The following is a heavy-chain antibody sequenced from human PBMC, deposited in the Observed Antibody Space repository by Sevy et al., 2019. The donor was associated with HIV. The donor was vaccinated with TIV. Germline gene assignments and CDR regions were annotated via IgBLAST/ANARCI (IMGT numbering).Heavy chain of an antibody. CDR1: GFTFSTYA. D-gene: IGHD2-2*01. Sequence: GGSLRLSCAASGFTFSTYAMSWVRQAPGKGLECVASIIGSGRRIYYADSVKGRFTISRDNSKSTLYLEMNSLRVEDTAVYYCAKDASKECCGTSCLNWFDPWGQGTQVTVSS. J-gene: IGHJ5*02. CDR3: AKDASKECCGTSCLNWFDP. CDR2: IIGSGRRI. V-gene: IGHV3-23*01.